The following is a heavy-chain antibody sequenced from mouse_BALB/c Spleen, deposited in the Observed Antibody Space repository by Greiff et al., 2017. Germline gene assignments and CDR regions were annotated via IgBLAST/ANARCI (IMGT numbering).Heavy chain of an antibody. CDR3: ARGGGGYAWFAY. D-gene: IGHD2-2*01. V-gene: IGHV5-4*02. CDR2: ISDGGSYT. CDR1: GFTFSDYY. Sequence: DVKLVESGGGLVKPGGSLKLSCAASGFTFSDYYMYWVRQTPEKRLEWVATISDGGSYTYYPDSVKGRFTISRDNAKNNLYLQMSSLKSEDTAMYYCARGGGGYAWFAYWGQGTLVTVSA. J-gene: IGHJ3*01.